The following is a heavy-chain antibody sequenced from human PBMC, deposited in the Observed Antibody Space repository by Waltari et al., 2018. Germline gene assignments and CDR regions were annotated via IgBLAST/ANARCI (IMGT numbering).Heavy chain of an antibody. D-gene: IGHD3-22*01. V-gene: IGHV4-39*07. J-gene: IGHJ4*02. CDR2: IYYSGST. CDR1: GGSISSSSYY. CDR3: ARVISYYYDSSGYRYYFDY. Sequence: QLQLQESGPGLVKPSETLSLTCTVSGGSISSSSYYWGWIRQPPGKGLEWIGSIYYSGSTYYNPSLKSRVTISVETSKNQFALKLSSVTAADTAVYYCARVISYYYDSSGYRYYFDYWGQGTLVTVSS.